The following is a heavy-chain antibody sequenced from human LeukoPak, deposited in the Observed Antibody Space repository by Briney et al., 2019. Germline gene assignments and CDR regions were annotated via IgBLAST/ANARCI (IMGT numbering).Heavy chain of an antibody. CDR1: GFTFSSHA. CDR2: IGDDVVST. Sequence: QAGGSLRLSCAASGFTFSSHAMSWVRQAPGKGLEWVSAIGDDVVSTYYAESVKGRFTISRDNSKNTLFLQMNSLRVEDTAVYYCARGLTMLGDYDNSGYYLDYWGQGTLVTVSS. J-gene: IGHJ4*02. D-gene: IGHD3-22*01. V-gene: IGHV3-23*01. CDR3: ARGLTMLGDYDNSGYYLDY.